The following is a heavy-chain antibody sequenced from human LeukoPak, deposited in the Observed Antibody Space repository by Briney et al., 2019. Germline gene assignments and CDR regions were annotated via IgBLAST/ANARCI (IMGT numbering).Heavy chain of an antibody. Sequence: PGESLRLSCAASGFSVSMKYMTWVRQAAGKGLEWVSVIFSGGTTYYADSVKGRFTVSRDNSKNMMYLQMNSLRAEDAAVYYCARFSGPGMQHYYYYMDVWGTGTTVTVSS. CDR3: ARFSGPGMQHYYYYMDV. CDR1: GFSVSMKY. D-gene: IGHD3-10*01. V-gene: IGHV3-53*01. J-gene: IGHJ6*03. CDR2: IFSGGTT.